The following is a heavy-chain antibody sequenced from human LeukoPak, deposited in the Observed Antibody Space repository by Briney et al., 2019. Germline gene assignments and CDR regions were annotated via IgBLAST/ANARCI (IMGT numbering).Heavy chain of an antibody. J-gene: IGHJ4*02. CDR2: IIPILGIA. V-gene: IGHV1-69*04. D-gene: IGHD2-15*01. Sequence: SVKVSCKASGGTFSSYAITWVRQAPGQGLEWMGRIIPILGIANYAQKFQGRVTIIADKSTSTAYMELSSLRSEDTAVYYCARAIDCSGGSCAYFDYWGQGTRVAVSS. CDR3: ARAIDCSGGSCAYFDY. CDR1: GGTFSSYA.